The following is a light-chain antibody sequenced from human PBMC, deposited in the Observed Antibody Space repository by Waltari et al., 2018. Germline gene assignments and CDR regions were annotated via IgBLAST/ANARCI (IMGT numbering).Light chain of an antibody. CDR1: RSNIGGNP. CDR2: SDT. J-gene: IGLJ2*01. CDR3: AAWEDRLNGVV. Sequence: QSVVTQQPSASGTPGQRVTISCSGSRSNIGGNPVSWYQQFPGAAPNLLSYSDTQRPSGVPDRLSGSKSGTSAYLAINGLQSEDEADYFCAAWEDRLNGVVFGGGTKVTVL. V-gene: IGLV1-44*01.